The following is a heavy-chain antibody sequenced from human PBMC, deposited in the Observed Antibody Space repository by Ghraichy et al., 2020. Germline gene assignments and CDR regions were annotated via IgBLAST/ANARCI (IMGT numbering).Heavy chain of an antibody. CDR3: ARGRYHDSRGAGAYKGVDV. CDR2: ILYDGNTK. J-gene: IGHJ6*02. D-gene: IGHD3-22*01. CDR1: GFTFTSYS. Sequence: GESLNISCAASGFTFTSYSIHWVRQAPGKGLEWVAVILYDGNTKDYADSVKGRFTISRDDSKNTLYLQLNSLRAEDTAVYYCARGRYHDSRGAGAYKGVDVWGQGTTVPVSS. V-gene: IGHV3-30-3*01.